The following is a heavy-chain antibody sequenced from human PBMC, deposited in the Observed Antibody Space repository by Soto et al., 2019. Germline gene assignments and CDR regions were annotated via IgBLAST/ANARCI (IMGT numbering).Heavy chain of an antibody. CDR2: ISGSGGSA. D-gene: IGHD6-19*01. Sequence: EVQLLESGGGLVQPGGSLRLSCAASGFTFSSYAMTWVRQAPGKGLEWVSSISGSGGSAYYADSVKGRFTISSDNSKNILDLQVNSLRAEDTALYYCANLAGGWYEAFGIWRPGTMVTVAS. V-gene: IGHV3-23*01. J-gene: IGHJ3*02. CDR3: ANLAGGWYEAFGI. CDR1: GFTFSSYA.